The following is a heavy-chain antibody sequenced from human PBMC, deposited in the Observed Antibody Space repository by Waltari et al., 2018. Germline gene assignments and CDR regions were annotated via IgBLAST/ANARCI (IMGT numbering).Heavy chain of an antibody. CDR1: GGTFSSYA. J-gene: IGHJ3*02. Sequence: QVQLVQSGAEVKKPGSSVQVSCKASGGTFSSYALSWVRQAPGQGLEWMGGVLTVMVKAKYGQKCEWKVTIRGDEATRRAYMGLSSLRDEDTAVYYCARARVVATIRVAFDIWGQGT. D-gene: IGHD1-26*01. CDR2: VLTVMVKA. V-gene: IGHV1-69*12. CDR3: ARARVVATIRVAFDI.